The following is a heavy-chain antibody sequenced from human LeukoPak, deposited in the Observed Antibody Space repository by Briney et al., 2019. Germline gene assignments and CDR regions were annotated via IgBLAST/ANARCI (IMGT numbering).Heavy chain of an antibody. CDR1: GYTFISYA. CDR3: ARGGSSSMDY. D-gene: IGHD6-6*01. V-gene: IGHV7-4-1*02. J-gene: IGHJ4*02. Sequence: GASVKVSCKASGYTFISYALNWVRQAPGQGLEWMGWINTNTGNPTYAQGFTGRFVFSLDTSVSTTYLQISSLKAEDTAVYYCARGGSSSMDYWGQGTLVTVSS. CDR2: INTNTGNP.